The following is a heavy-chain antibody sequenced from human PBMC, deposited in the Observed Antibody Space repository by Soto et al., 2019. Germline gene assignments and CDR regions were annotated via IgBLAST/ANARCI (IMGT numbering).Heavy chain of an antibody. Sequence: ELQLVESGGGLVQPGESLRLSCAASGFTFSAYAMNWVRQAPGKGLEWVSSMSTTGTYIYYADSVKGRFTISRDNSKNTLYLQMNSLRAEDTAVYYCARDSYLDSSGYGSVLFSLGRYYYYYGMDVWGQGTTVTVSS. D-gene: IGHD3-22*01. V-gene: IGHV3-21*01. CDR3: ARDSYLDSSGYGSVLFSLGRYYYYYGMDV. J-gene: IGHJ6*02. CDR2: MSTTGTYI. CDR1: GFTFSAYA.